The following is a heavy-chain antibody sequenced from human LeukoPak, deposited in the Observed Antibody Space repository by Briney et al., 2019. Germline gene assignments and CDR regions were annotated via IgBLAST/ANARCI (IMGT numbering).Heavy chain of an antibody. J-gene: IGHJ6*02. V-gene: IGHV1-46*02. D-gene: IGHD1-1*01. Sequence: ASVKVSCTTSGYSFNSHHVHWVRQAPGQGLEWMGVKFSHDGTTSYTQNFQGRLTMTRDTSTSTVYMELSSLRSEDTAVYYCARDSGNFHHDMGVWGQGTTVIVSS. CDR3: ARDSGNFHHDMGV. CDR1: GYSFNSHH. CDR2: KFSHDGTT.